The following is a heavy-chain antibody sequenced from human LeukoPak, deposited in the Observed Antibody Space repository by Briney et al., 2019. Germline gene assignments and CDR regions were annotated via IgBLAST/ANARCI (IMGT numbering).Heavy chain of an antibody. CDR2: INPNSGGT. Sequence: ASVKVSCKASGYTFTSYGISWVRQAPGQGLEWMGWINPNSGGTNYAQKFQGWVTMTRDTSISTAYMELSRLRSDDTAVYYCARGSHVVVVATNLHQFDYWGQGTLVTVSS. D-gene: IGHD2-15*01. V-gene: IGHV1-2*04. J-gene: IGHJ4*02. CDR3: ARGSHVVVVATNLHQFDY. CDR1: GYTFTSYG.